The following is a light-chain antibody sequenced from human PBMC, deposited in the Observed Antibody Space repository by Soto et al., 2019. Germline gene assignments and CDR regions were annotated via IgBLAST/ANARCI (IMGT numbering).Light chain of an antibody. J-gene: IGKJ2*01. CDR1: ESLVHRNGNTF. CDR2: MVS. CDR3: MQATQYPRT. Sequence: DIVMTQSPLSSPVTPGQPASVSCRSSESLVHRNGNTFLSWLHQRPGQPPRLLIYMVSNRFSGVPDRFSGSGAGTDFTLRISRVEPEDVGVYYCMQATQYPRTFGQGTKLEI. V-gene: IGKV2-24*01.